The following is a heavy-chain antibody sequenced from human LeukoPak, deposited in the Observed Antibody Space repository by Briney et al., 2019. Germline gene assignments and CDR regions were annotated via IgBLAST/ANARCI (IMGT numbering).Heavy chain of an antibody. CDR3: ARKAPSIVVVPAAWFDP. CDR2: IYHSGST. CDR1: GFTFSSYG. D-gene: IGHD2-2*01. Sequence: GSLRLSCAASGFTFSSYGMTWVRQPPGKGLEWIGEIYHSGSTNYNPSLKSRVTISVDKSKNQFSLKLSSVTAADTAVYYCARKAPSIVVVPAAWFDPWGQGTLVTVSS. V-gene: IGHV4-4*02. J-gene: IGHJ5*02.